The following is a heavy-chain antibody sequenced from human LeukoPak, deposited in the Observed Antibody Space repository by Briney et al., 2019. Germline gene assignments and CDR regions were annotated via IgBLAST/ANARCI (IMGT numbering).Heavy chain of an antibody. CDR1: GFTFSSYG. Sequence: GGTLRLSCEASGFTFSSYGMSWVRQAPGKGLEWDSAISGGATTYYADSVKGRFTISRDNSKNTLFLHMSSLRVEDTAVYHCAKDRSIGTYYTFDSWGQGALATVSS. D-gene: IGHD1-26*01. J-gene: IGHJ4*02. CDR3: AKDRSIGTYYTFDS. V-gene: IGHV3-23*01. CDR2: ISGGATT.